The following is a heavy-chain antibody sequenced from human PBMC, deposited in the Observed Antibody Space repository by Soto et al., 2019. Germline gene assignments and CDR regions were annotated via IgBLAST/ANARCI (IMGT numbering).Heavy chain of an antibody. V-gene: IGHV3-73*01. CDR2: IRSKANSYAA. CDR1: GFTFSGSA. Sequence: GGSLRLSCAASGFTFSGSAMHWVRQASGKGLEWVGRIRSKANSYAAAYAASVKGRFTISRDDSKNTAYLQMNSLKTEDTAVYYCTTRITMVRGVIINPNYYYGMDVWGQGTTVTVSS. D-gene: IGHD3-10*01. J-gene: IGHJ6*02. CDR3: TTRITMVRGVIINPNYYYGMDV.